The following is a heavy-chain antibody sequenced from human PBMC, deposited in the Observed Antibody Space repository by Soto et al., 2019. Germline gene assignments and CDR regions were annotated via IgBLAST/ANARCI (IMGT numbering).Heavy chain of an antibody. V-gene: IGHV1-3*01. CDR2: INAGNGIT. J-gene: IGHJ3*02. CDR1: GYTFTSYA. CDR3: AREPEGEFDI. Sequence: QVQLVQSGAEVKKPGASVKVSCKASGYTFTSYAMHWVRQAPGQRLEWMGWINAGNGITKYSQKFQGRVTITRDTSASTAYMELSSLRSEDTAVYYCAREPEGEFDIWGQGTMVTVSS.